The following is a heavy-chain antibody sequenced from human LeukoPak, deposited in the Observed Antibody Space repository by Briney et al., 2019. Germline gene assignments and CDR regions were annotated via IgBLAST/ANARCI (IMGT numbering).Heavy chain of an antibody. CDR3: ARVGLLAFDY. D-gene: IGHD2-15*01. CDR2: INHSGSA. J-gene: IGHJ4*02. Sequence: SETLSLTCAVYGGSFSGYYWSWIRQPPGKGLEWIGEINHSGSANYNPSLKSRVTISVDTSKNQFSLKLSSVTAADTAVYYCARVGLLAFDYWGQGTLVTVSS. CDR1: GGSFSGYY. V-gene: IGHV4-34*01.